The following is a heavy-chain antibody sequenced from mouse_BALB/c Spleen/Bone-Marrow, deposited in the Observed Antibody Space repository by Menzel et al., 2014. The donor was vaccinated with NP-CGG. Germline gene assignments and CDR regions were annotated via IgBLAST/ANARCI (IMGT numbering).Heavy chain of an antibody. V-gene: IGHV15-2*02. Sequence: QVTLKECGSELRSPGSSVKLSCKDFDSEVFPIAYMGWIRQKPGQRFEWIGDILPSIGRTIYGEKFEDKATLDADTVSNTAYLELNSLTSEDSAIYYCARRGTTGAMDYWGQGTSVTVSS. J-gene: IGHJ4*01. CDR1: DSEVFPIAY. CDR3: ARRGTTGAMDY. CDR2: ILPSIGRT. D-gene: IGHD1-1*01.